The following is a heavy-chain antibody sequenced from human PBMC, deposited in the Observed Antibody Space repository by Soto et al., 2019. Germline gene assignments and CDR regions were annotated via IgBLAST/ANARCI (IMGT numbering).Heavy chain of an antibody. V-gene: IGHV4-30-4*01. CDR1: GGSISSGDYY. Sequence: PSETLSLTCTVSGGSISSGDYYWSWIRQPPGKGLEWIGYIYYSGSTYYNPSLKSRVTISVDTSKNQFSLKLTSVIAADTAVYYCARARGAVAGSSLWFDPWGQGTLVTVSS. CDR2: IYYSGST. D-gene: IGHD6-19*01. CDR3: ARARGAVAGSSLWFDP. J-gene: IGHJ5*02.